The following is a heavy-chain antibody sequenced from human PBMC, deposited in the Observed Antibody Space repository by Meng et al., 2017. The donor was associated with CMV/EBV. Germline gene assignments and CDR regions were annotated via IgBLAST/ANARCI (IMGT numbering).Heavy chain of an antibody. D-gene: IGHD6-19*01. CDR3: ATEIFGGWYSFDY. V-gene: IGHV1-24*01. J-gene: IGHJ4*02. Sequence: VQLGEDGAEVKKPVASVKVPCKVSVYPLTELSMHRVRQSPGKGLEWMGGFEPEYGETIYGQKFQGRATMTEDTSTDTAYMELSSLRSEDTAVYYCATEIFGGWYSFDYWGQGTLVTVSS. CDR2: FEPEYGET. CDR1: VYPLTELS.